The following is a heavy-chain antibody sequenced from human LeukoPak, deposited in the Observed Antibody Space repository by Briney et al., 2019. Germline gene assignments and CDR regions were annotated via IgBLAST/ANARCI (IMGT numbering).Heavy chain of an antibody. D-gene: IGHD6-13*01. V-gene: IGHV4-4*07. CDR1: GGSISSFH. J-gene: IGHJ4*02. Sequence: SETLSLTCNVSGGSISSFHWSWIRQPAGKGLEWIGRIYTSGSTSYNSSLRSRVTVSVDTSKNQFSLKPSSGTAADTAVYYCASFTRQVVLWGQGTLVTVSS. CDR3: ASFTRQVVL. CDR2: IYTSGST.